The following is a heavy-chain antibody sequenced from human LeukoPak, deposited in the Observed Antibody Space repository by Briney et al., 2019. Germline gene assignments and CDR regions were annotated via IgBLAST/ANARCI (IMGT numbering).Heavy chain of an antibody. D-gene: IGHD1-26*01. CDR3: ARSRGNSGSYPLDY. V-gene: IGHV3-48*01. J-gene: IGHJ4*02. Sequence: QPGGSLRLSCEASEFTFSSYSMNWVRQAPGKGLEWVSYISSSSSTIYYAESVKGRFTISRDNAKNSLYLQMNSLRVEDTAVYYCARSRGNSGSYPLDYWGQGTLVTVSP. CDR1: EFTFSSYS. CDR2: ISSSSSTI.